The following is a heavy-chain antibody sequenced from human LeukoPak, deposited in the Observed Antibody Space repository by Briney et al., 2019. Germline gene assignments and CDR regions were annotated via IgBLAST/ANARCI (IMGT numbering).Heavy chain of an antibody. D-gene: IGHD3-16*01. CDR2: ISYDGSNK. CDR3: ARESPPFWVFDY. Sequence: PGRSLRLSCAASGFTFSSYAMHWVRQAPGKGLEWVAVISYDGSNKYYADSVKGRFTISRDNSKNTLYLQMNSLRAEDTAVYYCARESPPFWVFDYWGQGTLVTVSS. CDR1: GFTFSSYA. V-gene: IGHV3-30-3*01. J-gene: IGHJ4*02.